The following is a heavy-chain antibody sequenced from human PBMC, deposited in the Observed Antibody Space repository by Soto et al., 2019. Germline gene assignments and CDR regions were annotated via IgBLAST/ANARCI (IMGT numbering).Heavy chain of an antibody. Sequence: GGSLRLSCAASGFTFSSYGMHWVRQAPGKGLEWVAVISYDGSNKYYADSVKGRFTISRDNSKNTLYLQMNSLRAEDTAVYYCARSNYYDSRGSRFGYWGQGTLVTVSS. J-gene: IGHJ4*02. V-gene: IGHV3-30*03. CDR2: ISYDGSNK. CDR1: GFTFSSYG. D-gene: IGHD3-22*01. CDR3: ARSNYYDSRGSRFGY.